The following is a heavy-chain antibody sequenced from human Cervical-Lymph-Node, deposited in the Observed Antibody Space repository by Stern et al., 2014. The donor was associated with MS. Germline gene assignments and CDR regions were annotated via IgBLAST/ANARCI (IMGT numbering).Heavy chain of an antibody. CDR2: ISAYNGDI. D-gene: IGHD5-18*01. V-gene: IGHV1-18*01. CDR1: GYTFTNYA. Sequence: QVQLVQSGAEVKKPGASVKVSCKASGYTFTNYAITWVRQAPGQGPQWMGWISAYNGDINYAPKFQGRATMTTDASTSTAYLEVRSLTSDDTAVYYCAREETGMVFSLPTYWGQGTLVTVSS. J-gene: IGHJ4*02. CDR3: AREETGMVFSLPTY.